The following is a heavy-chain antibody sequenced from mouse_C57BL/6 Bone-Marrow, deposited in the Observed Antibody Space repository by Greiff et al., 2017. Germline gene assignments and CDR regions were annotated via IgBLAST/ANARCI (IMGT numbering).Heavy chain of an antibody. V-gene: IGHV1-69*01. J-gene: IGHJ3*01. Sequence: VQLQQPGAELVMPGASVKLSCKASGYTFTSYWMHWVKQRPGQGLEWIGEIDPSDSYTNYNQKFKGKSTLTVDKSSSTAYMQISSLTSEDSAVYYCARSSWFAYWGQGTLVTVSA. CDR3: ARSSWFAY. CDR1: GYTFTSYW. CDR2: IDPSDSYT.